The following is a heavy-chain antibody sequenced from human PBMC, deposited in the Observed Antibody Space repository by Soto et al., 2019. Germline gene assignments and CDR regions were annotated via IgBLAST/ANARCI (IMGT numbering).Heavy chain of an antibody. D-gene: IGHD2-15*01. CDR2: LYYRSSWFH. J-gene: IGHJ6*02. V-gene: IGHV6-1*01. CDR3: ARVHCSAGTCLDGLDF. Sequence: TLSLTCVISGDSVSSNGACWNWIRQSPSRGLQWPGRLYYRSSWFHEYAASVESRMAINPDTSRNQFSLQLNYVTPEDTAVYYCARVHCSAGTCLDGLDFWGQGTTVTVSS. CDR1: GDSVSSNGAC.